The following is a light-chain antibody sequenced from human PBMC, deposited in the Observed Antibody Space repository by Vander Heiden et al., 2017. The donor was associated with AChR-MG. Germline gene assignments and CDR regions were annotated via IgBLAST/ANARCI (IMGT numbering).Light chain of an antibody. V-gene: IGLV3-25*03. J-gene: IGLJ3*02. CDR2: KDS. CDR1: ALAKQY. Sequence: SSELTQPPSVSVSPGQPARITCSGDALAKQYAYWYQQKPGQAPVLVIYKDSERPSGIPERFSGSSSGTTVTLTISGVQAEDEADYHCQSADSSGSYWMFGGGTKLTVL. CDR3: QSADSSGSYWM.